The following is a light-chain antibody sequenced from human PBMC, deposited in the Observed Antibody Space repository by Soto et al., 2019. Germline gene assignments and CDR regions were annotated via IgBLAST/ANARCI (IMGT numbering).Light chain of an antibody. CDR3: QQCYSAPYT. CDR1: QSVLYSSTNKNS. V-gene: IGKV4-1*01. J-gene: IGKJ5*01. CDR2: WAS. Sequence: DIVMTQSPEYLAVSLGERATINCKSSQSVLYSSTNKNSLAWYQQKPGQPPKLLIYWASTRESGVPDRFSGSGSGTDFTLTISSLQAEDVAVYFCQQCYSAPYTFGQGTRLEIK.